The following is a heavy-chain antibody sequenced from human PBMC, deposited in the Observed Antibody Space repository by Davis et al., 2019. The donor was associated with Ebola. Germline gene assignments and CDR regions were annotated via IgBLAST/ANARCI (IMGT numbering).Heavy chain of an antibody. Sequence: PGGSLRLSCAASGFTFSSYGMHWVRQAPGKGLEWVALMWYDGSNKYYADSVKGRFTISRDNSKNTLYLQMNSLRAEDTAVYYCEAGMDVWGQGTTVIVSS. V-gene: IGHV3-33*01. CDR2: MWYDGSNK. CDR1: GFTFSSYG. J-gene: IGHJ6*02. D-gene: IGHD6-19*01. CDR3: EAGMDV.